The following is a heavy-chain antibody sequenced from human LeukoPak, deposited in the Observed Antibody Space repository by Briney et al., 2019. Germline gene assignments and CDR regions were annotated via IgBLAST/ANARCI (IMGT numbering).Heavy chain of an antibody. Sequence: GGSLRLSCAASGFTFSSYWMHWVRQAPGKGLVWVSRINSDGSSTIYADSVKGRFTISRDNAKSTLYLQMNSLRAEDTAVYYCTTGMNSGHRWGQGTLVTVSS. CDR2: INSDGSST. V-gene: IGHV3-74*01. CDR3: TTGMNSGHR. CDR1: GFTFSSYW. J-gene: IGHJ5*02. D-gene: IGHD5-12*01.